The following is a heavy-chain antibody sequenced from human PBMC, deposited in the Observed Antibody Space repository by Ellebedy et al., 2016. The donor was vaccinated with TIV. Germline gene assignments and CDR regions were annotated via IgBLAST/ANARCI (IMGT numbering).Heavy chain of an antibody. CDR2: INTDGTSR. CDR3: ARGSARDKYGLMPCNY. CDR1: GLTFSGYW. D-gene: IGHD5-24*01. V-gene: IGHV3-74*01. Sequence: GESLEISCAASGLTFSGYWMHSVRQAPGKGLVWVSRINTDGTSRSYADSVKGRFTISRDNAKNTLYLQMNSLRAEDTAVYYCARGSARDKYGLMPCNYWGQGTLVTVSS. J-gene: IGHJ4*02.